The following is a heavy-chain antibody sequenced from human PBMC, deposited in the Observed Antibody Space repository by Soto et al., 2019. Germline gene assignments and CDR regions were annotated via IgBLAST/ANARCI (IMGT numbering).Heavy chain of an antibody. V-gene: IGHV4-31*03. CDR2: IYYSGST. CDR3: ARDVRRRRLRSPEQRWFDP. CDR1: GGSISSGGYY. D-gene: IGHD6-25*01. Sequence: SETLSLTCTVSGGSISSGGYYWSWIRQHPGKGLEWIGYIYYSGSTYYNPSLKSRVTISVDTSKNQFSLKLSSVTAADTAVYYCARDVRRRRLRSPEQRWFDPWGQGTLVTVSS. J-gene: IGHJ5*02.